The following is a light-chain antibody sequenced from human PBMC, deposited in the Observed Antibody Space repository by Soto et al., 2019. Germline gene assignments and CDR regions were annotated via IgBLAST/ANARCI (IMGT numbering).Light chain of an antibody. CDR1: QTIIGNY. V-gene: IGKV3-20*01. J-gene: IGKJ1*01. Sequence: ESVLTQSPGTLSLSPGERATLSCRASQTIIGNYLAWYQQKPGQAPRLLIYGASNRATGVPDRFSGSGSGTDFTLTITRLEPEDCALYYCQQSPVTFGQGTKVDIK. CDR3: QQSPVT. CDR2: GAS.